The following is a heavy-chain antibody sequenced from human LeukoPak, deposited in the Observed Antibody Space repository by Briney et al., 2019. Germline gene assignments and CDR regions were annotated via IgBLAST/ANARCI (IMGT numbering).Heavy chain of an antibody. D-gene: IGHD2-21*02. CDR3: ARSPRLYYFDY. CDR1: GFTFSSYA. CDR2: ISYDGSNK. J-gene: IGHJ4*02. Sequence: GSLRLSCAASGFTFSSYAMHWVRQAPGKGLEWVAVISYDGSNKYYADSVKGRFTISRDNSKNTLYLQMNSLRAEDTAVYYCARSPRLYYFDYWGQGTLVTVSS. V-gene: IGHV3-30-3*01.